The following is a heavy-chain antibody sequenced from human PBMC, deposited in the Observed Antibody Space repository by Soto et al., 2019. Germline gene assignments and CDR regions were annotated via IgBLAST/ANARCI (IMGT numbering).Heavy chain of an antibody. J-gene: IGHJ6*02. V-gene: IGHV3-7*03. CDR3: ARDKKCSSTSCYTWRYYGMDV. CDR2: IKQDGSEK. Sequence: GGSLRLSCAASGFTFSSYWMSWVRQAPGKGLEWVANIKQDGSEKYYVDSVKGRFTISRDNAKNSLYLQMNSLRAEDTAVYYCARDKKCSSTSCYTWRYYGMDVWGQGTTVTVSS. CDR1: GFTFSSYW. D-gene: IGHD2-2*02.